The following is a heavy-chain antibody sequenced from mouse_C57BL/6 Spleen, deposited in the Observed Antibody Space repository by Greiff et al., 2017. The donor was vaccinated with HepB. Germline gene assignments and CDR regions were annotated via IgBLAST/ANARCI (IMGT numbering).Heavy chain of an antibody. CDR2: IRLKSDNYAT. CDR3: TGTTYRYYAMEY. Sequence: EVKLEESGGGLVQPGGSMKLSCVASGFTFSNYWMNWVRQSPEKGLEWVAQIRLKSDNYATHYAESVKGRFTISRDDSKSSVYVQMDNLRAEDTGIYYCTGTTYRYYAMEYWGQGTSVTVSS. D-gene: IGHD5-5*01. V-gene: IGHV6-3*01. CDR1: GFTFSNYW. J-gene: IGHJ4*01.